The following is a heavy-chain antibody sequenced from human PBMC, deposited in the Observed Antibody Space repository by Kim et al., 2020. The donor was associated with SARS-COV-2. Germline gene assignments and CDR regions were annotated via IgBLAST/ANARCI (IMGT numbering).Heavy chain of an antibody. Sequence: KIYQDFQARVTITRDTTATTAYMELSSLRSEDTGVYYCATFFRGINYFDPWGQGTLVTVSS. V-gene: IGHV1-3*01. D-gene: IGHD3-10*01. J-gene: IGHJ5*02. CDR3: ATFFRGINYFDP.